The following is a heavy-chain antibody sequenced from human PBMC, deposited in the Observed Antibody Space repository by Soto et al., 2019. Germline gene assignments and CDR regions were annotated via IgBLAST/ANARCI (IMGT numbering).Heavy chain of an antibody. D-gene: IGHD3-9*01. V-gene: IGHV4-39*01. Sequence: SETLSLTCTVSGGSISSSSYYWGWIRQPPGKGXXXIGSIYYSGSTYYNPSLKSRVTISVDTSKNQFSLKLSSVTAADTAVYYCARRILLYDILTGYYSPYYFDYWGQGTLVTVSS. CDR2: IYYSGST. J-gene: IGHJ4*02. CDR1: GGSISSSSYY. CDR3: ARRILLYDILTGYYSPYYFDY.